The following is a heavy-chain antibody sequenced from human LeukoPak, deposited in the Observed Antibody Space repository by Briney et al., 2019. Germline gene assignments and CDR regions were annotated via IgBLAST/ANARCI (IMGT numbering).Heavy chain of an antibody. Sequence: PSETLSLTCTVSGGSISSGGYYWSWIRQHPGKGLEWIGYIYYSGSTYYNPSLKSRVTISVDTSKNQFSLKLSSVTAADTAVYYSARDLGPYYYDSSGYLAFDIWGQGTMVTVSS. D-gene: IGHD3-22*01. J-gene: IGHJ3*02. CDR3: ARDLGPYYYDSSGYLAFDI. CDR2: IYYSGST. V-gene: IGHV4-31*03. CDR1: GGSISSGGYY.